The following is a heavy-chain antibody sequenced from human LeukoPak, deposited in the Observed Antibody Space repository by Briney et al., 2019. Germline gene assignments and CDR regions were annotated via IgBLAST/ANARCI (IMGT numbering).Heavy chain of an antibody. CDR3: ARGNSYDSNGYPEYFQN. CDR1: GFTVSNNY. V-gene: IGHV3-66*01. Sequence: GGSLRLSCAASGFTVSNNYMNWVRQAPGKGLEWVSVIYSGGSTSYADSVKGRFTISRDNSRNTVSLQMNTLRAEDTAVYYCARGNSYDSNGYPEYFQNWGQGTLVTVSS. D-gene: IGHD3-22*01. J-gene: IGHJ1*01. CDR2: IYSGGST.